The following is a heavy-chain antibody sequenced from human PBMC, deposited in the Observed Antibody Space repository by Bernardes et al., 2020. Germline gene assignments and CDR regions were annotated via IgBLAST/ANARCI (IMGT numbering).Heavy chain of an antibody. CDR1: GGTFSSYA. Sequence: SVKVSCKASGGTFSSYAISWVRQAPGQGLEWMGGITPIYGTANYAQKFQGRVTITADKSTSTAYMELSSLRSEDTAVYYCARRRVTTSYYGMDVWGQGTTVTVSS. V-gene: IGHV1-69*06. D-gene: IGHD4-17*01. CDR3: ARRRVTTSYYGMDV. J-gene: IGHJ6*02. CDR2: ITPIYGTA.